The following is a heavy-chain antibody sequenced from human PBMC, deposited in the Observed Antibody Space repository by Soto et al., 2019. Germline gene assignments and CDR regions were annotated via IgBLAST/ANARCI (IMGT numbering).Heavy chain of an antibody. J-gene: IGHJ4*02. Sequence: EVQLVESGGGLVKPGGSLRLYCAASGFTFSSYSMNWVRQAPGKGLEWVSSISSTSTYIYYADSVNGRFTISRDNAKNSLFLQMNSLRAEDTAVDYCAREGSLYSDSVSNCADYRGQGTLVNVSS. CDR3: AREGSLYSDSVSNCADY. CDR2: ISSTSTYI. CDR1: GFTFSSYS. D-gene: IGHD4-17*01. V-gene: IGHV3-21*01.